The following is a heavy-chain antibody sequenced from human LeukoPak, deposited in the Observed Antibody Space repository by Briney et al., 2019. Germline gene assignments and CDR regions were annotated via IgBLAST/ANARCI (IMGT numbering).Heavy chain of an antibody. CDR2: ISGSGGST. CDR3: AKAYCGGDCYSQWFDP. J-gene: IGHJ5*02. D-gene: IGHD2-21*02. CDR1: GFTFSSYA. Sequence: GGSLRLSCAASGFTFSSYAMSWVRQAPGKGLEWVSAISGSGGSTYYADSVKGWFTISRDNSKNTLYLQMNSLRAEDTAVYYCAKAYCGGDCYSQWFDPWGQGTLVTVSS. V-gene: IGHV3-23*01.